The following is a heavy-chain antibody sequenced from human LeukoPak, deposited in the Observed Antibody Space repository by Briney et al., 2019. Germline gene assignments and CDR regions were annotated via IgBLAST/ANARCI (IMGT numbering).Heavy chain of an antibody. CDR3: ARDSVGDYDFWSGIPPPDNWFDP. J-gene: IGHJ5*02. Sequence: GASVKVSCKASGYTFTSYYMHWVRQAPGQGLEWMGIINPSGGSTSYAQKFQGRVTMTRDTSTSTVYMELSSLRSEDTAVYYCARDSVGDYDFWSGIPPPDNWFDPWGQGTLVTVSS. D-gene: IGHD3-3*01. CDR1: GYTFTSYY. V-gene: IGHV1-46*01. CDR2: INPSGGST.